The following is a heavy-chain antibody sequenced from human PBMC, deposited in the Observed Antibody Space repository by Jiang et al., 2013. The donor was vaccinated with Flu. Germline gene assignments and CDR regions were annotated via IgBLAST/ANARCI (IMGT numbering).Heavy chain of an antibody. CDR1: GFTFDNYA. V-gene: IGHV3-9*01. J-gene: IGHJ3*02. CDR2: ISWNSNNI. D-gene: IGHD2-2*01. CDR3: AKDIGGECTSTGCPGGFDI. Sequence: CAVSGFTFDNYAMHWVRQAPGKGLEWVSGISWNSNNIDYADSVKGRFTISRDNAKKSLFLQMNSLRAEDTALYYCAKDIGGECTSTGCPGGFDIWGQGTMVTVSS.